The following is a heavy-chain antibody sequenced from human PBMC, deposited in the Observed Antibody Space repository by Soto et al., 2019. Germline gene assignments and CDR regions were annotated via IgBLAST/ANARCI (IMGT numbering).Heavy chain of an antibody. V-gene: IGHV3-9*01. CDR1: GFTFDDYA. J-gene: IGHJ4*02. Sequence: GGSLRLSCAASGFTFDDYAMHWVRQAPGKGLEWVSGISWNSGSIGYADSVKGRFTISRDNAKNSLYLQMNSLRAEDTALYYCAKAKREDILTPAFDYWGQGTLVTVSS. CDR2: ISWNSGSI. CDR3: AKAKREDILTPAFDY. D-gene: IGHD3-9*01.